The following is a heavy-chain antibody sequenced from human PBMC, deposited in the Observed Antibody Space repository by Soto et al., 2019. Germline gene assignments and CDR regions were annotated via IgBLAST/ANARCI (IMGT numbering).Heavy chain of an antibody. D-gene: IGHD3-10*01. CDR1: GFTFSKYG. CDR3: ARGEGPGSGEFDF. Sequence: QVQLVESGGGVVQPGRSLRLSCAASGFTFSKYGMHWVRQAPGKGLEWVALIWYDGSNKYYAESVKGRFTISRDNSKNTLYLQMNSPRAEDTAVYYCARGEGPGSGEFDFWGQGTLVTVSS. V-gene: IGHV3-33*01. CDR2: IWYDGSNK. J-gene: IGHJ4*02.